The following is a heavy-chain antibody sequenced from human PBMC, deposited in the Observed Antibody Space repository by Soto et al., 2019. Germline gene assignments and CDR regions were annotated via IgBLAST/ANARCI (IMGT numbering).Heavy chain of an antibody. V-gene: IGHV1-69*01. D-gene: IGHD6-6*01. CDR2: IIPAFGTP. CDR3: AREGLRRGAPDY. J-gene: IGHJ4*02. Sequence: QVQLVQSGAEVKKPGSSVKVSCAASGGSLNNYAVSWVRRTPGQGFEWLGEIIPAFGTPNYAQKFKDRVTITADVLTNTVFMELSSLRSEDTAEYYCAREGLRRGAPDYWGQGSLVTVSS. CDR1: GGSLNNYA.